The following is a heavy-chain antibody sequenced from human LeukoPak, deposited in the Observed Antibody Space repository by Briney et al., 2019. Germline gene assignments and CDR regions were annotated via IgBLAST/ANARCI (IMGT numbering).Heavy chain of an antibody. D-gene: IGHD1-26*01. CDR1: GFTFSDHY. CDR3: AREWDSGSYYLGYFDY. CDR2: IRNKANSYTT. Sequence: GGSLRLFCAASGFTFSDHYMDWARQAPGKGLEWVGRIRNKANSYTTEYAASVKGRFTISRDDSKNSLYLQMNSLKCEDTAVYYCAREWDSGSYYLGYFDYWGQGTLVTVSS. V-gene: IGHV3-72*01. J-gene: IGHJ4*02.